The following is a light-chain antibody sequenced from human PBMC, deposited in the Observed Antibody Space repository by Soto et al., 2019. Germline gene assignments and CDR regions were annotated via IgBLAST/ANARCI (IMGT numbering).Light chain of an antibody. CDR3: QQYNNWTPIT. V-gene: IGKV3-15*01. CDR2: GAS. CDR1: QSVTSN. J-gene: IGKJ5*01. Sequence: EIVMTQSPATLSVSPGDRATLSCRASQSVTSNLAWYQQKPGQAPRLLIYGASTRATGIPARFSGSGSGTEFTLTISSMQSEDFAVYFCQQYNNWTPITFGQGTRLEN.